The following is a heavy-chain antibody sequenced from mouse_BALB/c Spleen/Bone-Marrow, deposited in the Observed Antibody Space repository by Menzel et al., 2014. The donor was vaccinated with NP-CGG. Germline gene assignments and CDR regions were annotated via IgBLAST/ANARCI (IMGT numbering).Heavy chain of an antibody. CDR1: GYPFSSYW. CDR3: ARKYGGY. V-gene: IGHV1-80*01. D-gene: IGHD2-10*02. Sequence: VQLQQSGAELVRPGSSVKISCKASGYPFSSYWMSWVKQRPGQGLEWIGQIYPGDGETNYNGKFKGNATLTADKSSSTAYMQLISLTSEDSAVYFCARKYGGYWGQGTTLTVSS. CDR2: IYPGDGET. J-gene: IGHJ2*01.